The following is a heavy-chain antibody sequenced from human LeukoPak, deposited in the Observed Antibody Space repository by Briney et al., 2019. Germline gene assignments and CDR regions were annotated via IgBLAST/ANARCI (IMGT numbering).Heavy chain of an antibody. D-gene: IGHD1-26*01. CDR3: ARETWELPDY. CDR2: FDPEDGET. Sequence: GASVKVSCKVSGYTLTELSMHWVRQAPGKGLEWMGGFDPEDGETIYAQKFQGRVTMTTDTSTSTAYMELRSLRSDDTAVYYCARETWELPDYWGQGTLVTVSS. CDR1: GYTLTELS. V-gene: IGHV1-24*01. J-gene: IGHJ4*02.